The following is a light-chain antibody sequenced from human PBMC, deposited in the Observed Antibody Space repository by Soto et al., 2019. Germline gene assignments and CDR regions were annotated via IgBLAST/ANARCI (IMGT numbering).Light chain of an antibody. CDR2: DVS. Sequence: QSALTQPRSVSGPPGQSVSISCSGTSSDVGTYNYVSWYQQHPGKAPKLMIYDVSKRPSGVPDRFSGSKSGNTASLTISGLQAEDEADYYCSSYTSSSTLILFGGGTKLTVL. CDR3: SSYTSSSTLIL. J-gene: IGLJ2*01. CDR1: SSDVGTYNY. V-gene: IGLV2-11*01.